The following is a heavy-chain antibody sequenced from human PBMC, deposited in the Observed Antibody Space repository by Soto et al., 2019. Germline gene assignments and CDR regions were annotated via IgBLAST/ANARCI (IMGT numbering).Heavy chain of an antibody. D-gene: IGHD1-1*01. CDR1: GYTVTSYG. CDR2: IGAHNGNT. CDR3: ARGRYGDY. V-gene: IGHV1-18*01. J-gene: IGHJ4*02. Sequence: QVHLVQSGAEVKKPGASVKVSCKASGYTVTSYGITWVRQAPGQGLEWMGWIGAHNGNTDYAQKLQGRVIVTRDTSTSTAYMELRSLISDDTAVYYCARGRYGDYWGQGALVTVSS.